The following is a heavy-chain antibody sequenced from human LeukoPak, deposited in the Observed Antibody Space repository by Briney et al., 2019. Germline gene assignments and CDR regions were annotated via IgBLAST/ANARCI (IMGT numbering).Heavy chain of an antibody. V-gene: IGHV1-46*01. Sequence: ASVKVSCKASGYIFTNYCVHWVRQAPGQGLEWMGVINPSGGSTNYAQKFQGRVTMTRHMSTSTAYMELSSLRSEDTAVYYCARDRSTIFGVVTIDYWGQGTLVTVSS. CDR2: INPSGGST. CDR3: ARDRSTIFGVVTIDY. J-gene: IGHJ4*02. D-gene: IGHD3-3*01. CDR1: GYIFTNYC.